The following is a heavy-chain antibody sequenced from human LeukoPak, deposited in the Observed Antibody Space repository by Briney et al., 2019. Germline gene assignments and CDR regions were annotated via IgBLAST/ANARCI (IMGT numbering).Heavy chain of an antibody. CDR2: MNPNSGNT. D-gene: IGHD1-26*01. Sequence: ASVKVSCKASGYTFTSYDINWVRQATGQGLEWMGWMNPNSGNTGYAQKFQGRVTMTRDTSISTAYMELSRLRSDDTAVYYCARGELLPPTDYWGQGTLVTVSS. CDR1: GYTFTSYD. V-gene: IGHV1-8*01. CDR3: ARGELLPPTDY. J-gene: IGHJ4*02.